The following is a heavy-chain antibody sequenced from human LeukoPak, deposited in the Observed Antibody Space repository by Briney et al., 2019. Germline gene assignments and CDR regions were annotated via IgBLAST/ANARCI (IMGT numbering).Heavy chain of an antibody. CDR3: ARSTGPIDY. Sequence: SQTLSLTCAISGDIVSSNSAAWNWIRQSPSRGLEWLGRTYYRSKWHTYYAASVKSRIAINRDASKNQFSLQLNSVTPEDTAVYYCARSTGPIDYWGQGTLVTVSS. CDR1: GDIVSSNSAA. J-gene: IGHJ4*02. V-gene: IGHV6-1*01. D-gene: IGHD1-1*01. CDR2: TYYRSKWHT.